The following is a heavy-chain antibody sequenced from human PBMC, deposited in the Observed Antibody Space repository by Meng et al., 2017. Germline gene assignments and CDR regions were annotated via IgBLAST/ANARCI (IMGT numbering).Heavy chain of an antibody. CDR3: ARAGVGYYDSSGPYSY. J-gene: IGHJ4*02. D-gene: IGHD3-22*01. V-gene: IGHV4-4*02. Sequence: QVRMQGSGPGLVKPAGTLSLTCAVSGGSISSSNWWSWVRQPPGKGLEWIGEIYHSGSTNYNPSLKSRVTISVDKSKNQFSLKLSSVTAADTAVYYCARAGVGYYDSSGPYSYWGQGTLVTVSS. CDR1: GGSISSSNW. CDR2: IYHSGST.